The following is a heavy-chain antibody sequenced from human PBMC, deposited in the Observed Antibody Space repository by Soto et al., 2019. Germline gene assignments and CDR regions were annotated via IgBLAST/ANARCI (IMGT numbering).Heavy chain of an antibody. J-gene: IGHJ5*02. D-gene: IGHD3-3*01. Sequence: SVKVSCKASGGTFSSYAISWVRQAPGQGLEWMGGIIPIFGTANYAQKFQGRVAITADESTSTAYMELSSLRSEDTAVYYCAGTPTLEWLYSWFDPWGQGTLVTVSS. CDR1: GGTFSSYA. CDR3: AGTPTLEWLYSWFDP. V-gene: IGHV1-69*13. CDR2: IIPIFGTA.